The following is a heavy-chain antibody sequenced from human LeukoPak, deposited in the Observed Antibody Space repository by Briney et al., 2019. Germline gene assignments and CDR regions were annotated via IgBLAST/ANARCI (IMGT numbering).Heavy chain of an antibody. CDR1: GGSFSGYY. CDR3: ARGNSGFWSGYYYYYMDV. V-gene: IGHV4-34*01. J-gene: IGHJ6*03. Sequence: SETLSLTCAVYGGSFSGYYWSWIRQPPGKGLEWIGEINHSGSTNYNPSLKSRVTISVDTSKNQSSLKLSSVTAADTAVYYCARGNSGFWSGYYYYYMDVWGKGTTVTVSS. D-gene: IGHD3-3*01. CDR2: INHSGST.